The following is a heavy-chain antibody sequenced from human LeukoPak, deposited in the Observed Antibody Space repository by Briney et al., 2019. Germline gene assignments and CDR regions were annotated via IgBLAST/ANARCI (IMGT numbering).Heavy chain of an antibody. D-gene: IGHD2-2*01. CDR3: ARFSRFSTYYFDY. J-gene: IGHJ4*02. CDR1: GGSIRIDC. CDR2: MFTGGNT. Sequence: SETLSLTCAVSGGSIRIDCWTWIRQPAGQGLEWIGRMFTGGNTHYNPSLKSRVTMSIDTSKNQFSLKLSSVTAADTAVYYCARFSRFSTYYFDYWGQGTLVTVSS. V-gene: IGHV4-4*07.